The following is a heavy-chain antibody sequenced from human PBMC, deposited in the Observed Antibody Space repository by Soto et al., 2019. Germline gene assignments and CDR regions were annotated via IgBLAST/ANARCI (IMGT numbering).Heavy chain of an antibody. Sequence: GGSLRLSCAASGFTFSSYNMNWVRQAPGKGLEWVSSISSSSSYIYYADSVKGRFTISRDNAKNSLYLQMSGLRAEDTAVYYCARVHYYDSSAYYLWGQGTLVTVSS. CDR1: GFTFSSYN. V-gene: IGHV3-21*01. D-gene: IGHD3-22*01. CDR2: ISSSSSYI. CDR3: ARVHYYDSSAYYL. J-gene: IGHJ4*02.